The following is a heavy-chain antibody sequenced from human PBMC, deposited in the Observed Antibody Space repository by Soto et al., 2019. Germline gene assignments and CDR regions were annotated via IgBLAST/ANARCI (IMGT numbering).Heavy chain of an antibody. Sequence: PGGSLRLSCGASAFTFSSNAMTWVRQAPGKGLEWVSIINSSGGTTYYADSVKGRFTISRDNSKNTLYLQMNSLRVEDTALYYCAKMFNWNSRAFDIWGKGTMVTVSS. CDR2: INSSGGTT. CDR1: AFTFSSNA. J-gene: IGHJ3*02. D-gene: IGHD1-7*01. V-gene: IGHV3-23*01. CDR3: AKMFNWNSRAFDI.